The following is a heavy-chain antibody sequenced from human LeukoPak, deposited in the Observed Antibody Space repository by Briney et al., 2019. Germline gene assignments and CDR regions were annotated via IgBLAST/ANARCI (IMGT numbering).Heavy chain of an antibody. CDR2: IIPIFGTA. CDR3: ARDRVAYYGILTGGWGMDV. CDR1: GGTFSSYA. D-gene: IGHD3-9*01. V-gene: IGHV1-69*06. J-gene: IGHJ6*04. Sequence: SVKVSCKASGGTFSSYAISWVRQAPGQGLEWMGGIIPIFGTANYAQKFQGRVTITADKSTSTAYMELSSLRSEDTAVYYCARDRVAYYGILTGGWGMDVWGKGTTVTVSS.